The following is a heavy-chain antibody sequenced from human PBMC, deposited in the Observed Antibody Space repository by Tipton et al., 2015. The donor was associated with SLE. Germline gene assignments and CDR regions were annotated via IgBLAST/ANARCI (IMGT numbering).Heavy chain of an antibody. J-gene: IGHJ6*03. D-gene: IGHD3-10*01. CDR1: GGSISSYY. V-gene: IGHV4-59*01. CDR3: ARDSDYYYMDV. CDR2: IYYSGSI. Sequence: TLSLTCTVSGGSISSYYWSWIRQPPGKGLEWIGYIYYSGSINYNPSLKSRVTISVDTSKNQFSLKLSSVTAADTAVYYCARDSDYYYMDVWGKGTTVTVSS.